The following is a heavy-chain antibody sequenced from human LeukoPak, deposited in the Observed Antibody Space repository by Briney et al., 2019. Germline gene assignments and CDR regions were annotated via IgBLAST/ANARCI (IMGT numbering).Heavy chain of an antibody. CDR1: GYTFTSYG. J-gene: IGHJ3*02. V-gene: IGHV1-18*01. Sequence: ASVKVSCKASGYTFTSYGISWVRQAPGQGLEWMGWISAYNGNTNYAQKFQGRVTMTRDTSISTAYMELSRLRSDDTAVYYCARGLDDYGDYLGAFDIWGQGTMVTVSS. D-gene: IGHD4-17*01. CDR3: ARGLDDYGDYLGAFDI. CDR2: ISAYNGNT.